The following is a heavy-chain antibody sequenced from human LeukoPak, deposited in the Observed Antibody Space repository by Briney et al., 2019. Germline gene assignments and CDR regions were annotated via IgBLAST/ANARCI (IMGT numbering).Heavy chain of an antibody. CDR1: GGSISSYY. CDR2: IYYSGST. Sequence: SETLSLTCTVSGGSISSYYWNWIRQPPGKGLEWIGYIYYSGSTNYNPSLKSRVTISVDTSKNQFSLKLSSVTAADTAVYYCARDGGSSGGFDYWGQGTLVTVSS. CDR3: ARDGGSSGGFDY. V-gene: IGHV4-59*12. J-gene: IGHJ4*02. D-gene: IGHD1-26*01.